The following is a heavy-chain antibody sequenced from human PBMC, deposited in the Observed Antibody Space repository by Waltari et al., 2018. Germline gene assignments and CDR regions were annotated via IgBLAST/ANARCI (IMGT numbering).Heavy chain of an antibody. CDR2: ISSSGSTI. J-gene: IGHJ4*02. V-gene: IGHV3-48*03. Sequence: EVQLVESGGGLVQPGGSLRLSCAASGFTFSSYEMNWVRQAPGKGLEWVSYISSSGSTIYYADSVKGRFTISRDNAKNSLYLQMNSLRAEDTAVYYCARPDYDILTGYYFFDYWGQGTLVIVSS. CDR1: GFTFSSYE. CDR3: ARPDYDILTGYYFFDY. D-gene: IGHD3-9*01.